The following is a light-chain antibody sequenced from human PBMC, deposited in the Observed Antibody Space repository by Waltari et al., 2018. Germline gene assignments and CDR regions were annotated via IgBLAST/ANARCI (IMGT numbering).Light chain of an antibody. V-gene: IGKV3-20*01. CDR3: QQYGSSILYT. J-gene: IGKJ2*01. CDR1: QSLTKRY. Sequence: EVVLTQSPATLSLSPGESATLSCRASQSLTKRYLAWYQQKPGQAPSLLIYGASSRDAVIPDRFSGSGSGTDFTLISSRLEPDDFAVYYCQQYGSSILYTFGQGTKLEIK. CDR2: GAS.